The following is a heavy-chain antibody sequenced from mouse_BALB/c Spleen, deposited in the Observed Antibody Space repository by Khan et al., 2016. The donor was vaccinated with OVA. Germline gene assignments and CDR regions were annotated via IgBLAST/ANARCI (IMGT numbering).Heavy chain of an antibody. Sequence: LQQPGAELVKPGASVQLSCKASGYTFSSYWMLWVKQRPGQGLQWIGEINPSNGRTNYNEKFKNKATLTVDTSSSTAYMQLSSLTSEDSAVYYCARCTMITTEFIYWGQGTLVTVSA. J-gene: IGHJ3*01. CDR2: INPSNGRT. CDR1: GYTFSSYW. V-gene: IGHV1S81*02. CDR3: ARCTMITTEFIY. D-gene: IGHD2-4*01.